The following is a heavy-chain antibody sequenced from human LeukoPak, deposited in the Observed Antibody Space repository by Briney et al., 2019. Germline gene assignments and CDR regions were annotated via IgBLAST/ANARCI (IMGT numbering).Heavy chain of an antibody. CDR3: ARDEGQQFDY. CDR2: ISTSGSSI. D-gene: IGHD6-13*01. J-gene: IGHJ4*02. CDR1: GFTFSDYS. Sequence: KPGGSLRLSCAASGFTFSDYSMNWIRQAPGKGLEWVSYISTSGSSIYYADSVKGRFTISRDNAKNSLYLQMNSLRADDTAVYYCARDEGQQFDYWGQGTLVTVSS. V-gene: IGHV3-11*04.